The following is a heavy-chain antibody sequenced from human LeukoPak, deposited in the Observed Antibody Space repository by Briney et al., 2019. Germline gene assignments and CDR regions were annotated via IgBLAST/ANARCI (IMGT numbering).Heavy chain of an antibody. CDR1: GFTFSSSA. CDR2: IVVGSGKT. V-gene: IGHV1-58*01. D-gene: IGHD6-13*01. J-gene: IGHJ5*02. Sequence: SVKVSCKASGFTFSSSAVQWVRQARGQRLEWIGWIVVGSGKTHYAQNFQERVTITRDMSTSTAYMELSSLGSGDTAVYYCAADLLGAAAYSWGQGTLVTVSS. CDR3: AADLLGAAAYS.